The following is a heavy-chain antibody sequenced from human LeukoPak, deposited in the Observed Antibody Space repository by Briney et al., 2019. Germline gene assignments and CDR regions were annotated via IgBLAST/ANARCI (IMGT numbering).Heavy chain of an antibody. V-gene: IGHV4-38-2*02. CDR2: IYHSGST. J-gene: IGHJ6*03. Sequence: PSETLSLTCTVSGYSISSGYYWGWIRQPPGKGLEWIGSIYHSGSTYYNPSLKSRVTISVDTSKNQFSLKLSSVTAADTAVYYCARATYSSGWDYYYYYMDVWGKGTTVTVSS. D-gene: IGHD6-19*01. CDR1: GYSISSGYY. CDR3: ARATYSSGWDYYYYYMDV.